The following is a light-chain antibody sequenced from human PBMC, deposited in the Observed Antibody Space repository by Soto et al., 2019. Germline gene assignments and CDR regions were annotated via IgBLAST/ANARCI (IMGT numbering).Light chain of an antibody. Sequence: QSALTQPASVSGSPGQSITISCTGTSSDVGGYNYVSWYQQHPGKAPKLMIYDVKNRPSGVSNRFSGSKSGNTASLIISGLPAEDEADYYCSSYATSTTPWVFGGGTKLTVL. CDR3: SSYATSTTPWV. J-gene: IGLJ3*02. V-gene: IGLV2-14*01. CDR2: DVK. CDR1: SSDVGGYNY.